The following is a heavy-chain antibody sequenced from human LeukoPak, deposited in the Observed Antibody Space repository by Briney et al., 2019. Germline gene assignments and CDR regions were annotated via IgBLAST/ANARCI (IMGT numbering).Heavy chain of an antibody. CDR1: GFTFTTYA. CDR2: IKQDGSEK. V-gene: IGHV3-7*01. D-gene: IGHD3-9*01. J-gene: IGHJ4*02. CDR3: ARDQPPPILTGFQNTFDY. Sequence: GGSLRLSCSASGFTFTTYAMNWVRQAPGKGLEWVANIKQDGSEKYYVDSVKGRFTISRDNAKNSLYLQMNSLRAEDTAVYYCARDQPPPILTGFQNTFDYWGQGTLVTVSS.